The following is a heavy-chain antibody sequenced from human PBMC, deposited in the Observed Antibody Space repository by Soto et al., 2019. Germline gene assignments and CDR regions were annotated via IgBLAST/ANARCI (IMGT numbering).Heavy chain of an antibody. V-gene: IGHV1-18*01. CDR1: GYAFTSYG. Sequence: ASVKVSCKASGYAFTSYGISWVRQAPGQGLEWMGWISAYNGNANYAQKLQGRVTMTTDTSTSTAYMELRGLRSDDTAVYYCARVSGGLIDYWGQGTLVTVSS. D-gene: IGHD5-12*01. CDR2: ISAYNGNA. CDR3: ARVSGGLIDY. J-gene: IGHJ4*02.